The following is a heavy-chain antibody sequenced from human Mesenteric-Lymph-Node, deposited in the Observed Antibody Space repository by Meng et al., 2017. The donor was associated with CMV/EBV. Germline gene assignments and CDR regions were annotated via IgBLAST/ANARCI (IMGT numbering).Heavy chain of an antibody. CDR1: GFIFDDYA. CDR3: AKDVYGIHLHYIDY. Sequence: SLKISCTPSGFIFDDYAMHWVRQAPGKGLEWVAGITWNSETIGYADPVKGRFTISRDNTKNSLYLQMNSLRADDTALYYCAKDVYGIHLHYIDYWGQGTLVTVSS. CDR2: ITWNSETI. J-gene: IGHJ4*02. V-gene: IGHV3-9*01. D-gene: IGHD4-17*01.